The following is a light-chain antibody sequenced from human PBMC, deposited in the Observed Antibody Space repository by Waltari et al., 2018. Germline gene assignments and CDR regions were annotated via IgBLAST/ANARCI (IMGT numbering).Light chain of an antibody. V-gene: IGLV2-23*02. CDR1: STDIGHYHL. CDR2: QVN. CDR3: CSYADSRTWV. Sequence: QSVLTQPASVSGSPGQSITISFTVPSTDIGHYHLISWYQQYPGKAPKVMIYQVNKRPSETSNRFSGSKSGNTASLTISGLQAEDEADYYCCSYADSRTWVFGGGTKLTVL. J-gene: IGLJ3*02.